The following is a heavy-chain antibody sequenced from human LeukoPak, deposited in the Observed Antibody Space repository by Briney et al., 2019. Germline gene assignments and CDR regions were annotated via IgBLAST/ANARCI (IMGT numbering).Heavy chain of an antibody. J-gene: IGHJ4*02. CDR2: IYSGGST. V-gene: IGHV3-66*02. D-gene: IGHD5-18*01. Sequence: PGGSLGLSCAASGFTVSSNYMSWVRQAPGRGLELVSIIYSGGSTYYADSVEGRFTISRYNYKNTLYLQMNSLRAEDTAVYFCVRIGYSYGYGDWNHFDYWGQGTLVTVSS. CDR1: GFTVSSNY. CDR3: VRIGYSYGYGDWNHFDY.